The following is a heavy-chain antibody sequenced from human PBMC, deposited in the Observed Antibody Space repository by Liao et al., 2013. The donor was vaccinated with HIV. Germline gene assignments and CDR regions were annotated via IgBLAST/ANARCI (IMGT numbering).Heavy chain of an antibody. CDR1: GGSINSGDYY. D-gene: IGHD1-14*01. Sequence: QMQLQESGPGLVKPSETLSLTCTVSGGSINSGDYYWSWIRQPPGKGLEWIGYIYYSGSTYYNPSLISRVSISLNTSKIQFSLNLTSVTAADTAVYYCARVSRNSFDIWGQGTIVSVSS. CDR3: ARVSRNSFDI. J-gene: IGHJ3*02. V-gene: IGHV4-30-4*08. CDR2: IYYSGST.